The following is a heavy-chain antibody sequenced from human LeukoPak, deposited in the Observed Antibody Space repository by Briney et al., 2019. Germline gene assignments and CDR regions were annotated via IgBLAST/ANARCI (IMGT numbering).Heavy chain of an antibody. V-gene: IGHV1-69*13. J-gene: IGHJ5*02. Sequence: APVKVSCKASGGTFSSYAISWVRQAPGQGLEWMGGIIPIFGTANYAQKFQGRVTITADESTSTAYMELSSLRSEDTAVYYCARDSTQYYYDSSGPGEWFDPWGQGTLVTVSS. CDR1: GGTFSSYA. D-gene: IGHD3-22*01. CDR3: ARDSTQYYYDSSGPGEWFDP. CDR2: IIPIFGTA.